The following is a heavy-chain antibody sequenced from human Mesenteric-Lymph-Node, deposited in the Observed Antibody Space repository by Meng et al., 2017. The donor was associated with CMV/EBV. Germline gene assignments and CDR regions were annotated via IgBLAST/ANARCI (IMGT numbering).Heavy chain of an antibody. CDR3: ARSRTSGYHPKSFDY. Sequence: ASVKVSCKASGYTFTGYQMHWVRQAPGQGPEWMGRINPNTGDTNYAQKFQDRVTMTRDTSINTAYMELSRLRSDDTAVYYCARSRTSGYHPKSFDYWGQGTLVTVSS. CDR1: GYTFTGYQ. CDR2: INPNTGDT. J-gene: IGHJ4*02. V-gene: IGHV1-2*06. D-gene: IGHD3-22*01.